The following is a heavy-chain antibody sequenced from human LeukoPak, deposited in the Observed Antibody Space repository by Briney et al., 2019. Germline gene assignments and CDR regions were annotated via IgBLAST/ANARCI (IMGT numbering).Heavy chain of an antibody. Sequence: PGGSRRLSCAVSGFTFSSYGMHWVRQAPGKGLEWVAFIRYDGSNKFYADSVKGRFTISRDNSKNTLYLQMNSLRAEDTAIYYCAKDFGSAFGWSPFDYWGQGTLVTVSS. J-gene: IGHJ4*02. CDR2: IRYDGSNK. CDR1: GFTFSSYG. CDR3: AKDFGSAFGWSPFDY. V-gene: IGHV3-30*02. D-gene: IGHD6-19*01.